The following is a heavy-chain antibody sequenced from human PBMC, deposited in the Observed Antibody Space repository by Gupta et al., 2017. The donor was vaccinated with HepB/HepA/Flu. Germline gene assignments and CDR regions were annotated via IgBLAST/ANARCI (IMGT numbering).Heavy chain of an antibody. CDR3: AKVGRDTAMVTGGFFDY. V-gene: IGHV3-9*01. J-gene: IGHJ4*02. D-gene: IGHD5-18*01. Sequence: EVQLVESGGGLVQPGRSLRLSCAASGFTFDDYAMHWVRQAPGKGLEWVSGIRWKSGSIGYADSVKGRFTISRDNAKNSLYLQMNSLRAEDTALYYCAKVGRDTAMVTGGFFDYWGQGTLVTVSS. CDR2: IRWKSGSI. CDR1: GFTFDDYA.